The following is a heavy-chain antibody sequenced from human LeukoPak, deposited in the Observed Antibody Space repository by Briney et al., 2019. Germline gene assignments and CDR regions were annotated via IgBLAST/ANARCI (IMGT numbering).Heavy chain of an antibody. Sequence: SETLSLTCAVYGGSFSGNYWTLIRQTPGRGLEWIGESSPTGDITGYDPSLKGRATISVDSSKNQFSLKLTSVTAADTGVYYCARVPDFVARPCDSWGPGTLVTVSS. D-gene: IGHD3-16*02. CDR1: GGSFSGNY. CDR3: ARVPDFVARPCDS. J-gene: IGHJ4*02. V-gene: IGHV4-34*01. CDR2: SSPTGDIT.